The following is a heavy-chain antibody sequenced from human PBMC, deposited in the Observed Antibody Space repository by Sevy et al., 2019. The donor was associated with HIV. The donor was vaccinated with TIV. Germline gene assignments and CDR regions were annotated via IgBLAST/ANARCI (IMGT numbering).Heavy chain of an antibody. CDR1: GFTFSSYA. Sequence: GGSLRLSCAASGFTFSSYAMSWVRQAPGKGLEWVSAISGSGGSTYYADSVKGRFTISRDNSKNTLYLPMNSLRAEDTAVYYCAGPYSSSSQRGYYYSGMDVWGQGTTVTVSS. D-gene: IGHD6-6*01. CDR2: ISGSGGST. J-gene: IGHJ6*02. V-gene: IGHV3-23*01. CDR3: AGPYSSSSQRGYYYSGMDV.